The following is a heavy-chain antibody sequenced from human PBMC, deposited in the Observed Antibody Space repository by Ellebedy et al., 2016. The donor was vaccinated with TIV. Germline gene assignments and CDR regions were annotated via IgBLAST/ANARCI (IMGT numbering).Heavy chain of an antibody. Sequence: ASVKVSCXASGYTFTSYYMHWVRQAPGQGLEWMGIINPSGGSTSYAQKFQGRVTMTRDTSTSTVYMELSSLRAEDTALYYCAKAHGIAAALTQWGQGTLVTVSS. CDR1: GYTFTSYY. V-gene: IGHV1-46*01. D-gene: IGHD6-13*01. CDR2: INPSGGST. J-gene: IGHJ4*02. CDR3: AKAHGIAAALTQ.